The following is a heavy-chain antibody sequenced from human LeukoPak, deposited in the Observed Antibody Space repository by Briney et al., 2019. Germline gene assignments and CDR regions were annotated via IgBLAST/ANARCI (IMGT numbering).Heavy chain of an antibody. CDR1: GGSIGSSSYY. J-gene: IGHJ3*02. CDR3: ARVPPPPDIVVVPAASAFDI. D-gene: IGHD2-2*01. V-gene: IGHV4-39*07. Sequence: SETLSLTCTVSGGSIGSSSYYWGWIRQPPGKGLEWIGSIYYSGSTYYNPSLKSRVTISVDTSKNQFSLELSSVTAADTAVYYCARVPPPPDIVVVPAASAFDIWGQGTMVTVSS. CDR2: IYYSGST.